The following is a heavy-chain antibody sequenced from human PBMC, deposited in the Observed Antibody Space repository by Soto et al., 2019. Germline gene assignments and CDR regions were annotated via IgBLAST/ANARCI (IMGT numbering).Heavy chain of an antibody. CDR3: ARGLYYDSSGSPGY. CDR1: GYTFTGYY. V-gene: IGHV1-2*02. D-gene: IGHD3-22*01. J-gene: IGHJ4*02. Sequence: ASVKVSCKASGYTFTGYYMHWVRQAPGQRLEWMGWINPNSGGTNYAQKFQGRVTMTRDTSISTAYMELSRLRSDDTAVYYCARGLYYDSSGSPGYWGQGTLVTVSS. CDR2: INPNSGGT.